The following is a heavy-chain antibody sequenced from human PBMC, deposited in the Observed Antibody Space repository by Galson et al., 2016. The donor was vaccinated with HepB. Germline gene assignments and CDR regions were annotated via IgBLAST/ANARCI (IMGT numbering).Heavy chain of an antibody. J-gene: IGHJ4*02. CDR2: FHPGDGGT. V-gene: IGHV1-3*01. Sequence: SVKVSCKASGYTFPAYTIHWVRQAPGQRLEWMGWFHPGDGGTKYFPKFEGRATFSGDTSASTAYLELDSLRSEDTAVYYCARQFPGVQWEFWGQGSLVTVSA. CDR3: ARQFPGVQWEF. CDR1: GYTFPAYT. D-gene: IGHD1-26*01.